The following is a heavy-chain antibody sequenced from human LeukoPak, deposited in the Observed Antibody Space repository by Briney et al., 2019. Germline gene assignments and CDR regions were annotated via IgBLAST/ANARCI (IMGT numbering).Heavy chain of an antibody. CDR2: IYYSGST. D-gene: IGHD3-10*01. CDR3: ARHDYVLGSYHFDY. CDR1: GGSISNSNW. V-gene: IGHV4-4*02. Sequence: PSETLSLTCAVSGGSISNSNWWSWVRQPPGKGLEWIGYIYYSGSTNYNPSLKSRVTISVDTSKNQFSLNLNSVTAADTAVYYCARHDYVLGSYHFDYWGQGILVTVSS. J-gene: IGHJ4*02.